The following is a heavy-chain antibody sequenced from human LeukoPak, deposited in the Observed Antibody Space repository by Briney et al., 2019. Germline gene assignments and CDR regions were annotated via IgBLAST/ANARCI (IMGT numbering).Heavy chain of an antibody. Sequence: GGSLRLSCAASGFTFSSYGMHWVRQAPGKGLEWVAVIWYNGSNKYYADSVKGRFTISRDNSKNTLYLQMNSLRAEDTAVYYCAREGTPESAYYYYYMDVWGKGTTVTVSS. CDR2: IWYNGSNK. J-gene: IGHJ6*03. V-gene: IGHV3-33*01. CDR3: AREGTPESAYYYYYMDV. CDR1: GFTFSSYG. D-gene: IGHD3-10*01.